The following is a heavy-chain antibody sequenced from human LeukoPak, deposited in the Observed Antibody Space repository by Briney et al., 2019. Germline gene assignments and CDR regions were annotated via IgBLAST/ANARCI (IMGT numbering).Heavy chain of an antibody. Sequence: GGSLRLSCAASGFTFSSYWMHWVRQVPGKGLVWVSRINSDGSSTSYADSVKGRFTISRDNAKNTLYLQMNSLRAEDTAVYYCARDLTGYYYDSSGFWEPSFDPWGQGTLVTVSS. V-gene: IGHV3-74*01. D-gene: IGHD3-22*01. J-gene: IGHJ5*02. CDR2: INSDGSST. CDR1: GFTFSSYW. CDR3: ARDLTGYYYDSSGFWEPSFDP.